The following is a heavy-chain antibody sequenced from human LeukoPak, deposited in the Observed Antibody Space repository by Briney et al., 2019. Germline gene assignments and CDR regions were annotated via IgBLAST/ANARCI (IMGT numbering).Heavy chain of an antibody. CDR3: ARDSLDYYDSRGYAYYYYMDV. D-gene: IGHD3-22*01. CDR1: GFTFSSYS. Sequence: PGGSLRLSCAASGFTFSSYSMNWVRQAPGEGLEWVSAISSSSSYIYFADSVKGRFTISRDNAKNSLYLQMNSLRAEDTAVYYCARDSLDYYDSRGYAYYYYMDVWGKGTTVTVSS. J-gene: IGHJ6*03. CDR2: ISSSSSYI. V-gene: IGHV3-21*01.